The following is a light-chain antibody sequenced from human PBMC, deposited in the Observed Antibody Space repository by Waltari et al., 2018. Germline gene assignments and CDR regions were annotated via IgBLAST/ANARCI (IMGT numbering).Light chain of an antibody. J-gene: IGKJ4*01. Sequence: DFQMTQSPSSLSASVGDRVTITCRASQSISTYLNWYQQKPGKAPNLLIYAASSLQSGVPSRFSGSGSGTDFTLTISSLQPEDFATYYCQQSYSPLTFSGGTKVEIK. CDR3: QQSYSPLT. V-gene: IGKV1-39*01. CDR2: AAS. CDR1: QSISTY.